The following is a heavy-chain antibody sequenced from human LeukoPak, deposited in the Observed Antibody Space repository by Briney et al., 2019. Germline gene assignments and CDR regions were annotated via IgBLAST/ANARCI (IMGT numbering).Heavy chain of an antibody. CDR3: GREPSESFIDY. CDR1: GYTFTSYG. V-gene: IGHV1-18*01. Sequence: ASVKVSCKASGYTFTSYGISWVRQAPGQGLEWMGWISAYNGHTNYARNVQGRVTMTTDTSTTTAYMELRSLTSDDTAVYYCGREPSESFIDYWGQGTLVTVSS. CDR2: ISAYNGHT. D-gene: IGHD3-3*01. J-gene: IGHJ4*02.